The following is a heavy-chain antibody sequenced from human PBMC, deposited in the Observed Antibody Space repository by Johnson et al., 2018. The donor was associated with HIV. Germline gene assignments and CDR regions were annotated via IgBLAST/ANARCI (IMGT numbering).Heavy chain of an antibody. Sequence: QVQLVESGGGLVKPGGSLRLSCAASGFIFSDYYMTWFRQAPGKGLEWVSYISTITNTVFYAGSVKGRFTISRDNAKNTLFLQMNSLKTEDTGVYYCSTFFVVGTETGAFDIWGQGTLVTVSS. CDR3: STFFVVGTETGAFDI. V-gene: IGHV3-11*01. CDR1: GFIFSDYY. CDR2: ISTITNTV. D-gene: IGHD2-21*02. J-gene: IGHJ3*02.